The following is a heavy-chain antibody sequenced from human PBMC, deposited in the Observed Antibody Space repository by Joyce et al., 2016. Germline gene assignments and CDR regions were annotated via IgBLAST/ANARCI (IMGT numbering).Heavy chain of an antibody. V-gene: IGHV3-9*01. D-gene: IGHD3-3*01. Sequence: EVQLVASGGGLVQPGRSLRLSCTASGFTFDDYAMHWLRQAPGKGLEWVAGISWNSGKVAYADSVKCRFNIARDNAKNSLYLQMNSLRAEDTAFYCCAKDATPLIISVAFGFDYWGQGTLVTVSS. CDR2: ISWNSGKV. J-gene: IGHJ4*02. CDR1: GFTFDDYA. CDR3: AKDATPLIISVAFGFDY.